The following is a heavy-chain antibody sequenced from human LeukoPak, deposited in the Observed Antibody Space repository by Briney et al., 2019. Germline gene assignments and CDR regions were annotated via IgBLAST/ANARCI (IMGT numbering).Heavy chain of an antibody. CDR2: INPNSGGT. V-gene: IGHV1-2*02. Sequence: ASVKVSCMASGYTFTGYYMHWVRQAPGQGLEWMGWINPNSGGTNYAQKFQGRVTMTRDTSISTAYMELSRLRSDDTAVYYCAREGVGYYYDSSGYGKDYWGQGTLVTVSS. CDR3: AREGVGYYYDSSGYGKDY. CDR1: GYTFTGYY. J-gene: IGHJ4*02. D-gene: IGHD3-22*01.